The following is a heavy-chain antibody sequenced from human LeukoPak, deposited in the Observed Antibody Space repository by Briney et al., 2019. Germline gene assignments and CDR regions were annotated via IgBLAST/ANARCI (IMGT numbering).Heavy chain of an antibody. CDR2: IYHSGST. J-gene: IGHJ6*03. CDR1: GYSISSGYY. D-gene: IGHD1-1*01. Sequence: SETLSLTCTVSGYSISSGYYWGWIRQPPGKGLEWIGSIYHSGSTYYNPSLKSRVTISVDTSKNQFSLKLSSVTAADTAVYYCARVNAWNDVESYYYMDVWGKGTTVTVSS. CDR3: ARVNAWNDVESYYYMDV. V-gene: IGHV4-38-2*02.